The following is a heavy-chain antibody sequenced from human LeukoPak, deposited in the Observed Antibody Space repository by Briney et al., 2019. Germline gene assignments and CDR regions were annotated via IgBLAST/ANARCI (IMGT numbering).Heavy chain of an antibody. D-gene: IGHD2-2*01. CDR1: EYSFTNYW. J-gene: IGHJ4*02. V-gene: IGHV5-51*01. Sequence: GESLKISCRGSEYSFTNYWIGWVRQMPGKGLEWMGIIFPGDSHTTYGPSFQGQVTISADKSISTAYLHWSSLKASDTAMYYCARHRDSSSWSPFDYWGQGTLVTVSS. CDR3: ARHRDSSSWSPFDY. CDR2: IFPGDSHT.